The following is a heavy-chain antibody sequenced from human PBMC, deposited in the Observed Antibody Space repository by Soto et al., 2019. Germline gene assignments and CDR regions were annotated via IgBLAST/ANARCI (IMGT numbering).Heavy chain of an antibody. CDR2: ISGSGAST. Sequence: EVQLLESGGGLVQPGGSLRLSCVASGFTFSSYVMNWVRQAPGQGLEWVSAISGSGASTFYPDSVKGRFSISRDNSKNMVYLQMDSLRAEDTAVYYCAKDMTHLPMSLFDYWGQGALVIVSS. V-gene: IGHV3-23*01. D-gene: IGHD3-10*02. CDR3: AKDMTHLPMSLFDY. J-gene: IGHJ4*02. CDR1: GFTFSSYV.